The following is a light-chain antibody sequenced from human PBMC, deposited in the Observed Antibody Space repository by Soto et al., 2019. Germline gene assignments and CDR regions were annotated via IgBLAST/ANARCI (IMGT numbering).Light chain of an antibody. J-gene: IGLJ1*01. Sequence: QSGVAQPPSASGSPGHSVTISCTGTSSDVGGYNYVSWYQQHPGKAPKLMIYEVSKRPSGVPDRFSGSKSGNTASLTVSGLQAEDEADYYCSSYAGSNNYVFGTGTKVTVL. V-gene: IGLV2-8*01. CDR3: SSYAGSNNYV. CDR1: SSDVGGYNY. CDR2: EVS.